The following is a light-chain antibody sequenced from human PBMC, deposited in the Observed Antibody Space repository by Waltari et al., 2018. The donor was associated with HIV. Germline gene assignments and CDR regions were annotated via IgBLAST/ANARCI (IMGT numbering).Light chain of an antibody. CDR1: RGPSNTD. J-gene: IGLJ2*01. CDR3: QTWGTGTYVV. CDR2: LKSDGTY. Sequence: QVVLTQSPSASASLGASVKLTCTLSRGPSNTDIVWHQQHPEKGPRFIRRLKSDGTYSRGDGIPACFSGSSSGDERYLTISSLQSEDEADYYCQTWGTGTYVVFGGGTTVTVL. V-gene: IGLV4-69*01.